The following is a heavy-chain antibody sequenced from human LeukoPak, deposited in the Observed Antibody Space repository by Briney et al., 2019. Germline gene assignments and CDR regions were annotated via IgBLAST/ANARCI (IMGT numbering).Heavy chain of an antibody. D-gene: IGHD6-13*01. CDR3: ARGSSSWYSGGNDY. CDR2: ISYDGSNK. J-gene: IGHJ4*02. V-gene: IGHV3-30*03. CDR1: GFVYSAFW. Sequence: PGGSLRLSCAASGFVYSAFWMSWVRQAPGKGLEWVAVISYDGSNKYYADSVKGRFTISRDNSKNTLYLQMNSLRAEDTAVYYCARGSSSWYSGGNDYWGQGTLVTVSS.